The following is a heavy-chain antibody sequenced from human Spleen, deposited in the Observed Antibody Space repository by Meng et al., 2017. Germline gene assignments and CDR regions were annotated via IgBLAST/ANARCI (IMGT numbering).Heavy chain of an antibody. CDR3: ARGTPGRSYSDY. Sequence: QVRPVQSGAEVKKPGASVKVSCKASDYTFTGYGVSWVRQAPGQGLEWMAWLGAHDGDTSHAPKFQGRVTVSADRPTATAYMELRSLRSDDTAVYYCARGTPGRSYSDYWGQGTLVTVSS. D-gene: IGHD3-10*01. J-gene: IGHJ4*02. CDR1: DYTFTGYG. CDR2: LGAHDGDT. V-gene: IGHV1-18*01.